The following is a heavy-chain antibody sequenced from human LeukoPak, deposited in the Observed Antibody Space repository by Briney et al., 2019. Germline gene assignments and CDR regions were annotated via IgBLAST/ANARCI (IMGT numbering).Heavy chain of an antibody. D-gene: IGHD5-24*01. CDR1: GYTFTGYY. CDR3: ARPRARDGYNWRYFDY. J-gene: IGHJ4*02. V-gene: IGHV1-2*02. Sequence: EASVKVSCKASGYTFTGYYMHWVRQAPGQGLEWMGWINPNSGGTNYAQKFQGRVTISVDTSKNQFSLKLSSVTAADTAVYYCARPRARDGYNWRYFDYWGQGTLVTVSS. CDR2: INPNSGGT.